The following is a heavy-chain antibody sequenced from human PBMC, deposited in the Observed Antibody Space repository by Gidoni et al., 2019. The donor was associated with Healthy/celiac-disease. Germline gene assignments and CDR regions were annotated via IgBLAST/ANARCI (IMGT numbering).Heavy chain of an antibody. CDR2: ISSSSSYI. CDR3: VGYYDSSGYYLGETSAFDI. Sequence: EVQLVESGGGLVKPGGSLRLSCAASGFTLSRYSMNWVRQAPGKGLEWVSSISSSSSYIYYADSVKGRFTISRDNAKNSLYLQMNSLRAEDTAVYYCVGYYDSSGYYLGETSAFDIWGQGTMVTVSS. CDR1: GFTLSRYS. J-gene: IGHJ3*02. D-gene: IGHD3-22*01. V-gene: IGHV3-21*01.